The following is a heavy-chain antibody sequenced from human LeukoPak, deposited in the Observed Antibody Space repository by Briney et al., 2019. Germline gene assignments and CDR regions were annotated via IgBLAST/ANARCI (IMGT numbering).Heavy chain of an antibody. CDR2: IKQDGSEK. D-gene: IGHD1-7*01. J-gene: IGHJ4*02. V-gene: IGHV3-7*01. Sequence: GGSLRLTCAASGITFSSYWMSWVRQAPGKGLEWVANIKQDGSEKYYVDSVKGRFTISRDNAKNSLYLQMNSLRAEDTAVYYCARDIIDWNYYFDYWGQGTLVTVSS. CDR1: GITFSSYW. CDR3: ARDIIDWNYYFDY.